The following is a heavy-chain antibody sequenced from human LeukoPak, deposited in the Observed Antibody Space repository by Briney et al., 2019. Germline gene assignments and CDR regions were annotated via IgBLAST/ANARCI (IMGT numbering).Heavy chain of an antibody. CDR1: GSTFSSYG. V-gene: IGHV3-30*02. D-gene: IGHD2-2*02. J-gene: IGHJ4*02. CDR3: AKDSQGYCSSTSCYMGEYDY. Sequence: GGSLRLSCAASGSTFSSYGMHWVRQAPGKGLEWVAFIRYDGSNKYYADSVKGRFTISRDNSKNTLYLQMNSLRAEDTAVYYCAKDSQGYCSSTSCYMGEYDYWGQGTLVTVSS. CDR2: IRYDGSNK.